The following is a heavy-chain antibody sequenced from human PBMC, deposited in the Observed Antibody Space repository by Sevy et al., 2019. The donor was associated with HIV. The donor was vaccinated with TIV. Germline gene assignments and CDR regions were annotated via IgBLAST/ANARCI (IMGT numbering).Heavy chain of an antibody. CDR1: GFTFSSYA. Sequence: GGSLRLSCAASGFTFSSYAMSWVRQAPGKGLEWVSAISGSGGSTYYADSVKGRFTISRDNSENTLYLQMNSLRAEDTAVYYCAKLPAYDYVWGSYRYTGGYYYYMDVWGKGTTVTVSS. D-gene: IGHD3-16*02. CDR2: ISGSGGST. J-gene: IGHJ6*03. CDR3: AKLPAYDYVWGSYRYTGGYYYYMDV. V-gene: IGHV3-23*01.